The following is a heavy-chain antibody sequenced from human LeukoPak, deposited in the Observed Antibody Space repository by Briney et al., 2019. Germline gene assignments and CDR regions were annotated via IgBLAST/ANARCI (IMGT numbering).Heavy chain of an antibody. Sequence: PGGSLRLSCAASGNYWMHWVRQAPGKGLEWVAVISYDGSNKFYADSVKGRFTISRDNSMNTLYLQMNSLRAEDTAVYYCARGKRGYSYGYFDYWGQGTLVTVSS. CDR3: ARGKRGYSYGYFDY. V-gene: IGHV3-30*03. J-gene: IGHJ4*02. D-gene: IGHD5-18*01. CDR1: GNYW. CDR2: ISYDGSNK.